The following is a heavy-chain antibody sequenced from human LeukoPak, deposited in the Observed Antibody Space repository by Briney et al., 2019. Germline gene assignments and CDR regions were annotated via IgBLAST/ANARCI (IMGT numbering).Heavy chain of an antibody. CDR2: ISSSSSYI. J-gene: IGHJ4*02. V-gene: IGHV3-21*01. D-gene: IGHD2-21*02. CDR1: GFTFSSYS. CDR3: ARDYPAYCGGDCYSSY. Sequence: PGGSLRLSCAASGFTFSSYSMNWVRQAPGEGLEWVSSISSSSSYIYYADSVKGRFTISRDNAKNSLYLQMNSLTAEAKAVYYCARDYPAYCGGDCYSSYWGQGTLVTVSS.